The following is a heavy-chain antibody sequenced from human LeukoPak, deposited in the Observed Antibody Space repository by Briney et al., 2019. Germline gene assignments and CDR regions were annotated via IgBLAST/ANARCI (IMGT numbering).Heavy chain of an antibody. CDR1: GYTFTGYY. D-gene: IGHD6-19*01. J-gene: IGHJ4*02. CDR3: ARWIAVAGLFDY. CDR2: INPNSGGT. V-gene: IGHV1-2*02. Sequence: ASVKVSCKASGYTFTGYYMHWVRQAPGQGLEWMGWINPNSGGTNYAQEFQGRVTMTRDTSISTAYMELSRLRSDDTAVYYCARWIAVAGLFDYWGQGTLVTVPS.